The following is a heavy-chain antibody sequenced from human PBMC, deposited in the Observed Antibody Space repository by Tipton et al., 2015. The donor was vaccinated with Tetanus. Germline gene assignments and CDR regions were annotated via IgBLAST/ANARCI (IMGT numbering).Heavy chain of an antibody. D-gene: IGHD6-13*01. CDR2: IYYSGST. Sequence: TLSLTCTVSGGSVSSGSYYWSWIRQPPGKGLEWIGYIYYSGSTNYNPSLKSRVTISVDTSKNQFSLKLSSVTAADTAVYYCARGGITAAGILDYWGQGTLVTVSS. CDR1: GGSVSSGSYY. J-gene: IGHJ4*02. CDR3: ARGGITAAGILDY. V-gene: IGHV4-61*01.